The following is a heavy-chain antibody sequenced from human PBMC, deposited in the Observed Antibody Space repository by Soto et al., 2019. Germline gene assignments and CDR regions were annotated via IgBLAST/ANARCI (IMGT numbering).Heavy chain of an antibody. CDR1: GDSISSYY. CDR2: FSHSGST. J-gene: IGHJ5*02. D-gene: IGHD2-2*02. V-gene: IGHV4-59*13. Sequence: SETLSLTCTVSGDSISSYYWSWFRQPPGKGLEWIEYFSHSGSTNYSPSLKSRVTISVDTSRNQFSLKLSSVTAADTAVYYCARAGCSRTSCYTGWFDPWGQGTLVTVS. CDR3: ARAGCSRTSCYTGWFDP.